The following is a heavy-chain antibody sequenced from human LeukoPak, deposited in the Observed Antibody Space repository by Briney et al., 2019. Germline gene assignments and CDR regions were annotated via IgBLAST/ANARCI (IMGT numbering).Heavy chain of an antibody. CDR3: ARAGPFSYPLYGMDV. J-gene: IGHJ6*02. V-gene: IGHV3-11*01. CDR1: GFTFRDYY. CDR2: ISSSCSTI. Sequence: PGGSLRLSCAASGFTFRDYYMSWIRQAPGKGLEWVSYISSSCSTIYYADSVKGRFTISRDNAKNSLYLQMNSLRAEDTAVYYCARAGPFSYPLYGMDVWGQGTTVTVSS.